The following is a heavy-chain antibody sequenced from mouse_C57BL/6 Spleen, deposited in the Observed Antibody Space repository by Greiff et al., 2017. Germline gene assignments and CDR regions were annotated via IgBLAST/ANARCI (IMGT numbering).Heavy chain of an antibody. J-gene: IGHJ2*01. D-gene: IGHD2-4*01. Sequence: EVQLQQSGAELVRPGASVKLSCTASGFNIKDDYMHWVKQRPEQGLEWIGWIDPENGDTEYASKFQGKATITADTSSNTAYLQLSSLTSEDTAVYYCAYDYDRGYFDYWGQGTTLTVSS. CDR1: GFNIKDDY. CDR3: AYDYDRGYFDY. CDR2: IDPENGDT. V-gene: IGHV14-4*01.